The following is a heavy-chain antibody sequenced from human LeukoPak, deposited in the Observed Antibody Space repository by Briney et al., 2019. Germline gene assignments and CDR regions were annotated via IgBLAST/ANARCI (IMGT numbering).Heavy chain of an antibody. D-gene: IGHD6-6*01. CDR3: ARFASWAFDI. CDR1: GGSISSYY. CDR2: IYYSGST. V-gene: IGHV4-59*08. Sequence: SETLSLTCTVSGGSISSYYWSWIRQPPGKGLEWIGYIYYSGSTNYNPSLKSRVTISVDTSKNQFSLKLTSVTAADTAVYYCARFASWAFDIWGQGTMVTVSS. J-gene: IGHJ3*02.